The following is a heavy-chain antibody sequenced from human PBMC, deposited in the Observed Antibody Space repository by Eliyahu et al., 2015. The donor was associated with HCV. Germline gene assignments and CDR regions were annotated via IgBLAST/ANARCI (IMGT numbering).Heavy chain of an antibody. J-gene: IGHJ2*01. CDR2: IYTSGST. Sequence: EAIRGIYTSGSTNYNPSLKSRVTMSVDTSKNQFSLKLSSVTAADTAVYYCARVIVVVVAAPYWYFDLWGRGTLVTVSS. D-gene: IGHD2-15*01. CDR3: ARVIVVVVAAPYWYFDL. V-gene: IGHV4-4*07.